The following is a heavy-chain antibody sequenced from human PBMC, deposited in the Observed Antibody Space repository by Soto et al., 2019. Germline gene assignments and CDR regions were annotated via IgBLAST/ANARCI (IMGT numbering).Heavy chain of an antibody. D-gene: IGHD4-17*01. CDR1: GYTFTNYW. Sequence: GEALKISFKGSGYTFTNYWIVWVRQIPEKGLEWMGIIYPGDSDTRYSPSFQGQVTISADRSISTAYLQWSSLKASDTGMYYCARYPTLTDYFFHGMDVWGQGTTVTVSS. CDR2: IYPGDSDT. V-gene: IGHV5-51*01. CDR3: ARYPTLTDYFFHGMDV. J-gene: IGHJ6*02.